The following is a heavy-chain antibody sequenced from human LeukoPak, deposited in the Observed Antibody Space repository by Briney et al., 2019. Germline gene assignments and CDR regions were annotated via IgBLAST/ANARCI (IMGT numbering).Heavy chain of an antibody. CDR1: GFTFSDYY. Sequence: GGSLRLSCATSGFTFSDYYMSWIRQAPGKGLEWVSYISSSGSTIYYADSVKGRFTISRDNAKNSLYLQMNSLRAEDTSVYYCVQSSYGYLDYWGQGTLVTVSS. D-gene: IGHD5-18*01. CDR3: VQSSYGYLDY. V-gene: IGHV3-11*01. CDR2: ISSSGSTI. J-gene: IGHJ4*02.